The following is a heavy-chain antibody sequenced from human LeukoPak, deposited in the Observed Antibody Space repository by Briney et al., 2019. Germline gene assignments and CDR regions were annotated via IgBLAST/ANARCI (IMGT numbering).Heavy chain of an antibody. D-gene: IGHD3-22*01. CDR1: GYTFTSYF. V-gene: IGHV1-46*01. CDR3: ARDRTHYYESSGYFSRWEY. Sequence: ASVKVSCKASGYTFTSYFMYWVRQAPGQGLEWMGLINPRGGNTRYAQKFQGRVTMTRDTSTSTVYMELSSLRSEDTAMYYCARDRTHYYESSGYFSRWEYWGQGTLVTVSS. J-gene: IGHJ4*02. CDR2: INPRGGNT.